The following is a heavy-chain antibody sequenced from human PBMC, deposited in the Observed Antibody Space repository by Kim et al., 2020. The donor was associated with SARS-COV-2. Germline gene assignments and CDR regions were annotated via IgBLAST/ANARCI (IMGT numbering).Heavy chain of an antibody. Sequence: GGSLRLSCAASGFTFSSYAMSWVRQAPGKGLEWVSAISGSGGSTYYADSVKGRFTISRDNSKNTLYLQMNSLRAEDTAVYYCAKARAYSSTRSEIVFDYWGQGTLVTVSS. CDR3: AKARAYSSTRSEIVFDY. CDR1: GFTFSSYA. V-gene: IGHV3-23*01. CDR2: ISGSGGST. D-gene: IGHD5-18*01. J-gene: IGHJ4*02.